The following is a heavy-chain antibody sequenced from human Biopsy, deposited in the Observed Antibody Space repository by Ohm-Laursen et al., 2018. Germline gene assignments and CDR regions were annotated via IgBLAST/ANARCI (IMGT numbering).Heavy chain of an antibody. Sequence: SDTQSLTCAVSGGSISSDYWSWIRQTPGKGLEWIGYIYYSGSTNYNPSLKGRVTISVDTSKNQFSLRLNSVTAADTAVYYCARATNSTGWPYYYFYGMDVWGQGTTVTVSS. CDR3: ARATNSTGWPYYYFYGMDV. V-gene: IGHV4-59*07. CDR2: IYYSGST. CDR1: GGSISSDY. J-gene: IGHJ6*02. D-gene: IGHD2/OR15-2a*01.